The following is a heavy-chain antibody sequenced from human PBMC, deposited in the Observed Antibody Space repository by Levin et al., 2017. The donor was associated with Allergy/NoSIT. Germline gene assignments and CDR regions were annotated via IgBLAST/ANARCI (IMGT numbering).Heavy chain of an antibody. D-gene: IGHD4-17*01. CDR1: GFTFSSCD. V-gene: IGHV3-21*01. J-gene: IGHJ4*02. Sequence: PGGSLRLSCAASGFTFSSCDMNWVRQAPGKGLEWVSSISSRSSYIYYADSVKGRFTISRDNAKNSLYLQMNSLRDEDTAVYYCARDPDYGDYELDYWGQGTLVTVSS. CDR3: ARDPDYGDYELDY. CDR2: ISSRSSYI.